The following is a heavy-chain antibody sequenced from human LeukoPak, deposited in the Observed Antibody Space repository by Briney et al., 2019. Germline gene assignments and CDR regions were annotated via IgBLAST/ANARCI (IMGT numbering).Heavy chain of an antibody. D-gene: IGHD3-22*01. CDR2: INHSGST. CDR3: ARVVTMIVVAPYDAFDI. J-gene: IGHJ3*02. CDR1: GGSFSGYY. V-gene: IGHV4-34*01. Sequence: SETLSLTCAVYGGSFSGYYWSWIRQPPGKGLEWIGEINHSGSTNYNPSLKSRVTISVDTSKNQFSLKLSSVTAADTAVYYCARVVTMIVVAPYDAFDIWGQGTMVTVSS.